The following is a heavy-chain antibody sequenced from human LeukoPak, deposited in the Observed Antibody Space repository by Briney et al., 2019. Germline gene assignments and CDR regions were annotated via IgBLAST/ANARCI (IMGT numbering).Heavy chain of an antibody. J-gene: IGHJ4*02. CDR1: GFTFGDYA. CDR3: TREGYCSSTSCYTFGY. D-gene: IGHD2-2*02. CDR2: IRSKAYGGTT. V-gene: IGHV3-49*04. Sequence: PGRSLRLSCTASGFTFGDYAMSWVRQAPGKGLEWVGFIRSKAYGGTTEYAASVKGRFTISRDDSKSIAYLQMNSLKTEGTAVYYCTREGYCSSTSCYTFGYWGQGTLVTVSS.